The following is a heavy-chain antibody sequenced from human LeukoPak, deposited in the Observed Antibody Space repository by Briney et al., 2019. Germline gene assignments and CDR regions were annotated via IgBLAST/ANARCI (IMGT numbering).Heavy chain of an antibody. CDR3: ARHVRSNYGVMVPDYYYGMDV. CDR2: IYPGDSDT. CDR1: GYSFTSYW. J-gene: IGHJ6*02. D-gene: IGHD3-16*01. Sequence: GESLKISCKGSGYSFTSYWIDWVRQMPGKGLEWMGIIYPGDSDTRYSPSFQGQVTISADKSISTAYLQWSSLKASDTAMYYCARHVRSNYGVMVPDYYYGMDVWGQGTTVTVSS. V-gene: IGHV5-51*01.